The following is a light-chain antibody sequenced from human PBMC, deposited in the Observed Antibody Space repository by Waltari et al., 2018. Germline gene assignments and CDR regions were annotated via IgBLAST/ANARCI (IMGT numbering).Light chain of an antibody. V-gene: IGLV4-69*01. CDR2: VNSDGSH. CDR3: QTGGHGTWV. CDR1: SGHSTNI. Sequence: QLVLTQSPSASASLGASVKLTCTLNSGHSTNIIAWHQQQPEKGPRYLMKVNSDGSHSQGDGIPDRFSGSISSAGAERYRTISSGQSEDEADYYCQTGGHGTWVFGGGTKLTVL. J-gene: IGLJ3*02.